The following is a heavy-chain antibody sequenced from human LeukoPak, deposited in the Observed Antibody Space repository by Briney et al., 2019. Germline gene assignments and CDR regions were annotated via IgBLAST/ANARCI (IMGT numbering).Heavy chain of an antibody. CDR1: GYTFTGYY. V-gene: IGHV1-2*04. D-gene: IGHD1-26*01. Sequence: ASVKVSCKASGYTFTGYYMHWVRQAPGQGLEWMGWINPNSGGTNYAQKIQGWVTMTRDTSISTAYMELSRLRSDDTAVYYCARVQEGCGSCLDYWGQGTLVTVSS. CDR2: INPNSGGT. J-gene: IGHJ4*02. CDR3: ARVQEGCGSCLDY.